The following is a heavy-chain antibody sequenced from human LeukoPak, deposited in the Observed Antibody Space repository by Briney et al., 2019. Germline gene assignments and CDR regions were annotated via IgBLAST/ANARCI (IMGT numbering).Heavy chain of an antibody. V-gene: IGHV1-18*01. CDR2: ISGYKGNT. Sequence: ASVKVSCKTSGYSFSDHGISWVRQAPGQGPEWMGWISGYKGNTYYAQRFQGRVTMTTDTSTSTAHMELRSLRSDDTALYYCARDPGYTSSYYFDSWAQGTLVTVSS. D-gene: IGHD6-19*01. CDR1: GYSFSDHG. J-gene: IGHJ4*02. CDR3: ARDPGYTSSYYFDS.